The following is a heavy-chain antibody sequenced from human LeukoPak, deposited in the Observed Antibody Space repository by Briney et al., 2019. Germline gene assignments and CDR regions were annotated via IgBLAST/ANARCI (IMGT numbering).Heavy chain of an antibody. V-gene: IGHV4-34*01. J-gene: IGHJ4*02. CDR1: GGSFSGYY. CDR3: ARGDITMVRGVIPIRNYFDY. Sequence: SSETLSLTCAVYGGSFSGYYWSWIRQPPGKGLEWIGEINHSGSTNYNPSLKSRVTISVDTSKNQFSLKLSSVTAVDTAVYYCARGDITMVRGVIPIRNYFDYWGQGTLVTVSS. CDR2: INHSGST. D-gene: IGHD3-10*01.